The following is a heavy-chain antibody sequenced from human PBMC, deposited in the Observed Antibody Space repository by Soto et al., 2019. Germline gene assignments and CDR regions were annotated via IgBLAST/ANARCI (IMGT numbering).Heavy chain of an antibody. V-gene: IGHV4-30-4*01. J-gene: IGHJ6*02. CDR3: ARDTYYDFWRDPLAADYYYGMDV. CDR1: GGSISSGYYY. Sequence: PSETLSLTCTVSGGSISSGYYYWSWIRQPPGKGMEWIGYIYYSGSTYYNPSLKSRVTISVDTSKNQFSLKLSSVTAADAAVYYCARDTYYDFWRDPLAADYYYGMDVWGQGTTVTVSS. CDR2: IYYSGST. D-gene: IGHD3-3*01.